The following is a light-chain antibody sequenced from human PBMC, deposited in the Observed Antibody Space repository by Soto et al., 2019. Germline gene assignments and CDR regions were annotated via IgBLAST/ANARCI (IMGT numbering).Light chain of an antibody. Sequence: EIVLTQSPGTLSLSPGERATLSCRASQSVTSGYLAWYQQKPGQAPRLLIFGTSNRAPGIPDRFSGSGSGTDFTLTISRLEPDDFAVYYCQHYGDSSWTFGQGTKVEIK. J-gene: IGKJ1*01. CDR1: QSVTSGY. CDR3: QHYGDSSWT. V-gene: IGKV3-20*01. CDR2: GTS.